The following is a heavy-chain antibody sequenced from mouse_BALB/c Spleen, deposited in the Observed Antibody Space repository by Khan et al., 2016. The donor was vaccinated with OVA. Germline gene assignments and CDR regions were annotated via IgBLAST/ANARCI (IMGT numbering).Heavy chain of an antibody. J-gene: IGHJ4*01. Sequence: QIQLVQSGPELKKPGETVKTSCKASGYTFTNYGMNWVKQAPGKGLKWMGWINTYTGEPTYADDFKGRFAFSLETSASTAYLQINNLKNEDTATYFGARVGYNETMDYWGQGTSVTVSS. CDR2: INTYTGEP. CDR1: GYTFTNYG. D-gene: IGHD2-14*01. CDR3: ARVGYNETMDY. V-gene: IGHV9-3-1*01.